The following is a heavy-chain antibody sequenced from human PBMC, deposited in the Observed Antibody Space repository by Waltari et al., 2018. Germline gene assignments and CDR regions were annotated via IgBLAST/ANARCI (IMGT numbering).Heavy chain of an antibody. CDR1: GFTFGDYG. CDR2: IRSKTYGETR. J-gene: IGHJ4*02. V-gene: IGHV3-49*04. D-gene: IGHD3-3*01. CDR3: VRGMRGYDY. Sequence: EVQVVESGGDLVQPGQSLRLSCTTSGFTFGDYGLSLVRQAPGKGLEWVSIIRSKTYGETREYAASVKGRFSISRDDSKRIVYLEMNSLQSEDTAIYFCVRGMRGYDYWGQGTRVTVSS.